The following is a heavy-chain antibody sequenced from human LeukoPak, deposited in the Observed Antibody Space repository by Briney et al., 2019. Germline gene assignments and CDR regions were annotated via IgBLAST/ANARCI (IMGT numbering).Heavy chain of an antibody. CDR2: IYYSGST. J-gene: IGHJ3*02. Sequence: SETLSLTCTVSGGSISSYCWSWIRQPPGKGLEWIGYIYYSGSTNYNPSLKSRVTISVDTSKNQFSLKLSSVTAADTAVYYCARDSLTIHAFDIWGQGTMVTVSS. CDR3: ARDSLTIHAFDI. CDR1: GGSISSYC. V-gene: IGHV4-59*01. D-gene: IGHD3-3*01.